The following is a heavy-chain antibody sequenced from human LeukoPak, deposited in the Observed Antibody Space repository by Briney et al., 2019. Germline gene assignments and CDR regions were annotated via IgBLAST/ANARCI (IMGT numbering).Heavy chain of an antibody. Sequence: GGSLRLSCAASGXTFSSFEMNWVRQAPGKGLEWVSYISSRGGTIYYADSVKGRFTMSRDNAKNSLYLQMNSLRAEDTAVYYCARGIGHSPMDYWGQGTLVTVSS. J-gene: IGHJ4*02. CDR2: ISSRGGTI. CDR1: GXTFSSFE. CDR3: ARGIGHSPMDY. V-gene: IGHV3-48*03. D-gene: IGHD2-2*03.